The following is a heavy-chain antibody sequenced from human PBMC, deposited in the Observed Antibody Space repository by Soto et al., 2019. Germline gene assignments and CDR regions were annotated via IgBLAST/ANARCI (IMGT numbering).Heavy chain of an antibody. CDR2: ILYDGNDK. CDR3: ARVAAGGSGSYDV. V-gene: IGHV3-30-3*01. CDR1: GITFSAYT. J-gene: IGHJ4*02. Sequence: QAQLVEAGGGVVRPGRSLRLSCTASGITFSAYTMHWVRQAPGKGLEWVALILYDGNDKQYADSVKGRFTISRDNSKNTLYLQTNSLRVEDTAVDYCARVAAGGSGSYDVWGQGTLVIVSS. D-gene: IGHD3-10*01.